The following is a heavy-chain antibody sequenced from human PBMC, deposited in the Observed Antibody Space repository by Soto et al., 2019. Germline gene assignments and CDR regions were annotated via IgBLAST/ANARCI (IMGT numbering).Heavy chain of an antibody. CDR2: IYYSGST. D-gene: IGHD3-9*01. J-gene: IGHJ3*02. CDR1: GGSTSSYY. Sequence: SETLSLTCTVSGGSTSSYYWSWIRQPPGKGLEWIGYIYYSGSTNYNPSLKSRVTISVDTSKNQFSLKLSSVTAADTAVYYCARAILTGYYNVIDAFDIWGQGTMVTVSS. V-gene: IGHV4-59*01. CDR3: ARAILTGYYNVIDAFDI.